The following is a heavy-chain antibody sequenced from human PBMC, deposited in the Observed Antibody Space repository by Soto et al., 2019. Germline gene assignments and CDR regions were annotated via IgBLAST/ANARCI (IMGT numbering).Heavy chain of an antibody. D-gene: IGHD6-13*01. CDR3: AREPEQQLAFNSVYFQH. J-gene: IGHJ1*01. CDR1: GYTFTGYY. CDR2: INPNSGGT. V-gene: IGHV1-2*04. Sequence: QVQLVQSGAEVKKPGASVKVSCKASGYTFTGYYMHWVRQAPGQGLEWMGWINPNSGGTNYAQKFQGWVTMTRDTSISTAYMELSRLRSDDTAVYYCAREPEQQLAFNSVYFQHWGQGTLVTVSS.